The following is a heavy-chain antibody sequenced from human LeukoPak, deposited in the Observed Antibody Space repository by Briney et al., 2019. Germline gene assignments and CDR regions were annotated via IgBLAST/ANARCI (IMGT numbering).Heavy chain of an antibody. CDR1: GYTFTSYD. J-gene: IGHJ6*03. CDR2: MNPNSGNT. D-gene: IGHD3-3*01. Sequence: ASVKVSCKASGYTFTSYDINWVRQATGQGLEWMGWMNPNSGNTGYAQKFQGRVTITRNTSISTAYMELSSLRSEDTAVYYCARGALTPYYVFWSGYHYYYRAVGAKGTTVPVSS. CDR3: ARGALTPYYVFWSGYHYYYRAV. V-gene: IGHV1-8*03.